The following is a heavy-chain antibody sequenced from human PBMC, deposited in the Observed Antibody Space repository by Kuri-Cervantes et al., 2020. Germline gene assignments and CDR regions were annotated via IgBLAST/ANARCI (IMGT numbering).Heavy chain of an antibody. CDR1: GFIFSVYP. CDR3: AKELHVAVAGIDY. V-gene: IGHV3-30*01. Sequence: GESLKISCAASGFIFSVYPMHWVRQAPGKGLQWVAVTSLDGNNKYYADSVKGRFTISRDNSKNTLYLQMNSLRAEDTALYYCAKELHVAVAGIDYWGQGTLVTVSS. CDR2: TSLDGNNK. J-gene: IGHJ4*02. D-gene: IGHD6-19*01.